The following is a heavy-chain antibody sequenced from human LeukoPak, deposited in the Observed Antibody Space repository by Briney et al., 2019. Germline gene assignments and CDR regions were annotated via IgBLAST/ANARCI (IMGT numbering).Heavy chain of an antibody. Sequence: ASVKVSCKASCYTFTSYGIRWVRQAPGQRLEWMGRISGYNGNTNYAQQKLQGRVTMTTDTSMSTAYMELRSLRSDDTAVYYCARDLKRGYSSGRYSWGTGSSNDYWGQGTLVTVSS. V-gene: IGHV1-18*01. J-gene: IGHJ4*02. CDR3: ARDLKRGYSSGRYSWGTGSSNDY. CDR1: CYTFTSYG. D-gene: IGHD6-19*01. CDR2: ISGYNGNT.